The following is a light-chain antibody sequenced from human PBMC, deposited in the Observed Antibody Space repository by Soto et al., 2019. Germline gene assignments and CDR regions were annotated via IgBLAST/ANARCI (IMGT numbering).Light chain of an antibody. V-gene: IGLV1-44*01. CDR3: AAWDDSLNGPNYV. CDR2: SNN. J-gene: IGLJ1*01. Sequence: QSVLTQPPSASGTPGQRVTISCSGSSSNIGSNTVNWYQQLPGTAPKLLIYSNNQRPSGVPGRFSGSKSGTSASLAISGLQSEYEADYYCAAWDDSLNGPNYVFGTGTKLTVL. CDR1: SSNIGSNT.